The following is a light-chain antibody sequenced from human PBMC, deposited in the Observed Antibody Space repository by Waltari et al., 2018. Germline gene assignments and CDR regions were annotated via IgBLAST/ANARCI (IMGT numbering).Light chain of an antibody. CDR2: DVS. J-gene: IGLJ1*01. CDR1: SSDVGSYNY. Sequence: QSALTQPASVSGSPGQSLTISCTGTSSDVGSYNYVSWYQQHPGKAPRLLIYDVSYRPSGISDRFSGSKSGNGASLTISGLQAEDEADYYCSSFTGTSTLFGTGTEVTVL. V-gene: IGLV2-14*03. CDR3: SSFTGTSTL.